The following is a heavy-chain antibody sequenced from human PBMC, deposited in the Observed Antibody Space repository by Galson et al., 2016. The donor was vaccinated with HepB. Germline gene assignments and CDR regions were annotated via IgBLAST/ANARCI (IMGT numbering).Heavy chain of an antibody. D-gene: IGHD3-10*01. CDR1: GGSVSNDTVF. Sequence: SETLSLTCNVSGGSVSNDTVFWSWIRQPPGKSLEWIGNIFYTRRTNYSPSLRSRVTMSVATSPNRFSLTLSSVTAADTAVYFCARVARRGGSGTYDSWGQGILVTVSS. J-gene: IGHJ4*02. CDR3: ARVARRGGSGTYDS. CDR2: IFYTRRT. V-gene: IGHV4-61*01.